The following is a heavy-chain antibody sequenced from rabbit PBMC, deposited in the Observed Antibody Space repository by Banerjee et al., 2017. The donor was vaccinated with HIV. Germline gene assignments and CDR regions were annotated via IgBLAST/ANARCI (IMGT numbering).Heavy chain of an antibody. CDR3: ARDLDGVIGWNFGW. V-gene: IGHV1S7*01. CDR2: IVPIFGVT. J-gene: IGHJ3*01. D-gene: IGHD4-1*01. Sequence: QLVESGGGLVQPGGSLKLSCKASGFDFSTYSMSWVRQAPGKGLEWIGYIVPIFGVTYYANWVNGRFTISSHNAQNTLYLQLSSLTAADTATYFCARDLDGVIGWNFGWWGQGTLVTVS. CDR1: GFDFSTYS.